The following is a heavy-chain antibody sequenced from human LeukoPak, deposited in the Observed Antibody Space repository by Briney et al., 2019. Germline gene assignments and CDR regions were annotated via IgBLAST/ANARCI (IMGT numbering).Heavy chain of an antibody. V-gene: IGHV4-59*01. CDR3: ARVGRGDYTWGSYSFDY. J-gene: IGHJ4*02. CDR1: GGSFSGYY. Sequence: SETLSLTCAVYGGSFSGYYWTWIRQPPGKGLEWIGYISYSGSRNYNTSLKSRVTISVDTSKNQFSLNLSSVTAADTAVYYCARVGRGDYTWGSYSFDYWGQGTLVTVSA. D-gene: IGHD3-16*01. CDR2: ISYSGSR.